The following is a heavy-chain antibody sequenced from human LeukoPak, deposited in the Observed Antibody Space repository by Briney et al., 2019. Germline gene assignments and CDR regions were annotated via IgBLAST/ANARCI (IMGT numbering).Heavy chain of an antibody. D-gene: IGHD5-18*01. V-gene: IGHV3-9*01. CDR2: ICWNSGSI. CDR3: AKDITPDTAMTIIDY. CDR1: GFSFDVYA. J-gene: IGHJ4*02. Sequence: GRSLRLSCAASGFSFDVYAIHCVPQAPGTGLEWVSDICWNSGSIGYADSVKGRFTISRDNAKNSLYLQMNSLRAEDTALYYCAKDITPDTAMTIIDYWGQGTLVTVSS.